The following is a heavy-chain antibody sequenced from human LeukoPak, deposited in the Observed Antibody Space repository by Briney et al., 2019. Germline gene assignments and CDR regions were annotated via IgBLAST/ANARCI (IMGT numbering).Heavy chain of an antibody. CDR1: GYTFTSYY. V-gene: IGHV1-46*01. Sequence: ASVKGSCKASGYTFTSYYIHWVRQAPGQGLEWMGMINPSSGSTSYAQKFQGRVTMTRDTSTSTAYTELSSLGSEDTAVYYCARDDYGGNSHDAFDIWGQGTVVTVSS. D-gene: IGHD4-23*01. CDR3: ARDDYGGNSHDAFDI. J-gene: IGHJ3*02. CDR2: INPSSGST.